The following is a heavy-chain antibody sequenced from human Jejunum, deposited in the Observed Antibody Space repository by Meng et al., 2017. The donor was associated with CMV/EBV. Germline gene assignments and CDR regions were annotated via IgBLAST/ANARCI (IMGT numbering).Heavy chain of an antibody. CDR3: ARPIVSTGRYYGLDY. CDR1: DTVSNVK. CDR2: ISPILGLT. J-gene: IGHJ4*02. V-gene: IGHV1-69*02. D-gene: IGHD1-26*01. Sequence: DTVSNVKINWVRQAQGQGLEWMGRISPILGLTKYAQKFQDRVASTADKSMNVAYMEMSSLRSEDTAVYYCARPIVSTGRYYGLDYWGKGTLVTVSS.